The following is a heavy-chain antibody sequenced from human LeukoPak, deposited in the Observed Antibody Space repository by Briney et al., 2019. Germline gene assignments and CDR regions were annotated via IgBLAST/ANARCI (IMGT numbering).Heavy chain of an antibody. CDR2: ISGSGGSI. D-gene: IGHD6-19*01. CDR1: GFTFSSYA. CDR3: AKDRGYSSGWYPFDY. V-gene: IGHV3-23*01. Sequence: PGGSLRLSCAASGFTFSSYAMSWVRQAPGKGLEWVSAISGSGGSIYYADSVKGRLTISRDNSKNTLYLQMNSLRAEDTAVYYCAKDRGYSSGWYPFDYWGQGTLVTVSS. J-gene: IGHJ4*02.